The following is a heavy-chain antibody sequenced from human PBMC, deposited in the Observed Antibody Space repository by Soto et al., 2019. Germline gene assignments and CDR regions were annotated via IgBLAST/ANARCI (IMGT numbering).Heavy chain of an antibody. J-gene: IGHJ4*02. V-gene: IGHV3-7*03. D-gene: IGHD3-22*01. CDR2: IKQDETEK. CDR1: GFTFSSYW. CDR3: ARGDYFDRRFDY. Sequence: GGSLRLSCAASGFTFSSYWMNWVRQPPGRGLEWVADIKQDETEKYYVDSVKGRFTISRDNAKNSLYLQMDSLRAEDTAVYYCARGDYFDRRFDYWGQGTLVTVSS.